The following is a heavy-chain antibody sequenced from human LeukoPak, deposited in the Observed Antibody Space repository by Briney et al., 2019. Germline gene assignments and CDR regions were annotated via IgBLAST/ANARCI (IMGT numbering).Heavy chain of an antibody. CDR3: ARDLDPAIAARPYWFDP. CDR1: GFTFSDYY. Sequence: GGSLRLSCAASGFTFSDYYMSWIRQAPGKGLEWVSYISSSGNTIYYADSVKGRFTISRDNAKNSLYLQMNSLRAEDTAVYYCARDLDPAIAARPYWFDPWGQGTLVTVSS. CDR2: ISSSGNTI. V-gene: IGHV3-11*04. D-gene: IGHD6-6*01. J-gene: IGHJ5*02.